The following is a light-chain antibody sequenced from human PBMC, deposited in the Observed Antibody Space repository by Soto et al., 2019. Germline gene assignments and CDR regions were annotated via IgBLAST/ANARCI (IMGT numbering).Light chain of an antibody. J-gene: IGKJ2*01. CDR2: GAS. V-gene: IGKV1-39*01. CDR3: QQSYRSPYT. Sequence: QLTQSPSSLSASVGDRVTVTCRASQNINIYLNWYQQKPGKAPTLLIYGASSLQSGVPSRFSGGGSRTDFTLTISSLQTDDLATYYCQQSYRSPYTFGQWTKLEI. CDR1: QNINIY.